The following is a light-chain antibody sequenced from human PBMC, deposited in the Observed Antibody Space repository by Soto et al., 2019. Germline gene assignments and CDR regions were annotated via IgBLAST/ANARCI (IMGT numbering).Light chain of an antibody. J-gene: IGKJ1*01. CDR2: AAS. CDR1: QTVSGSY. CDR3: QHYGSSPWT. V-gene: IGKV3-20*01. Sequence: EIGLTQAAGTLSLSPGGRATLSCRASQTVSGSYLAWGQQKPGQAPRLLIYAASTRAAGVPDRFSGSGSGTDYSLTINRPEPEDFAVYYCQHYGSSPWTVGQATKVEI.